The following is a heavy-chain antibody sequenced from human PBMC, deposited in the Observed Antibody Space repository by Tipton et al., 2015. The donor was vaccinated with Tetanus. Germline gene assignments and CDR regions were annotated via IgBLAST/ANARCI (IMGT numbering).Heavy chain of an antibody. J-gene: IGHJ4*02. Sequence: TLSLTCTVSGGSVSSGAYCWSWIRQHPGKGLESIGCISSRGSTYYNPSLTSRVSISVDTSKNQFSLKLTSVTAADTGVYYCARHQSGYFTPFDYWGQGKLVTVSS. V-gene: IGHV4-31*03. CDR1: GGSVSSGAYC. CDR2: ISSRGST. D-gene: IGHD3-3*01. CDR3: ARHQSGYFTPFDY.